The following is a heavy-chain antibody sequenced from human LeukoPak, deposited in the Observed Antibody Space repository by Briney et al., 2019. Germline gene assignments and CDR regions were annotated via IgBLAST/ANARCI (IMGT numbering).Heavy chain of an antibody. Sequence: PSETLSLTCAVYGGSFSGYYWSWIRQPPGKGLEWIGEINHSGSTNYNPSLKSRVTISVDTSKNQFSLKLSSVTAADTAVYYCARVSGIVVVPAAQEKGYYYYMDVWGKGTTVTVSS. CDR1: GGSFSGYY. J-gene: IGHJ6*03. D-gene: IGHD2-2*01. CDR3: ARVSGIVVVPAAQEKGYYYYMDV. CDR2: INHSGST. V-gene: IGHV4-34*01.